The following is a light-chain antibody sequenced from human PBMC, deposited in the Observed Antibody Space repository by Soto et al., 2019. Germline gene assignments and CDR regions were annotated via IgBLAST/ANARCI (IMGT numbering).Light chain of an antibody. CDR1: QTINNN. Sequence: EIVMTQAPATLSVSTRERATLSCRSSQTINNNVAWYQLKDGQVPRLVIYDASTRATGIPDRFSGSGSGTEFTLTISSLQSEDFAVYYCQHYNNWPLWPFGQGTKV. V-gene: IGKV3-15*01. J-gene: IGKJ1*01. CDR2: DAS. CDR3: QHYNNWPLWP.